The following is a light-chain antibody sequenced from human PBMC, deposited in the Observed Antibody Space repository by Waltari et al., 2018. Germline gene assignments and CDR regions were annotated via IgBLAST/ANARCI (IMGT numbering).Light chain of an antibody. J-gene: IGKJ2*01. CDR3: QQYNKWPPYT. Sequence: EIVMTQSPAPLSVSPGERAPLSCRASQSVGSDLAWYQQKPGRAPNLLIHGASTRVTGIPARFSGSGSGTEFTLTISSLQSEDFAVYYCQQYNKWPPYTFGQGTKLEIK. V-gene: IGKV3-15*01. CDR2: GAS. CDR1: QSVGSD.